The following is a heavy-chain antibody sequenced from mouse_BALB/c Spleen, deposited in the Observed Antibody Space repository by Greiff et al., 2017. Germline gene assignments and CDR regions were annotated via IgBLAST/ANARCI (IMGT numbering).Heavy chain of an antibody. CDR3: ARHGGNYGAMDY. Sequence: EVMLVESGGGLVKPGGSLKLSCAASGFAFSSYDMSWVRQTPEKRLEWVAYISSGGGSTYYPDTVKGRFTISRDNAKNTLYLQMSSLKSEDTAMYYCARHGGNYGAMDYWGQGTSVTVSS. V-gene: IGHV5-12-1*01. D-gene: IGHD2-1*01. CDR1: GFAFSSYD. CDR2: ISSGGGST. J-gene: IGHJ4*01.